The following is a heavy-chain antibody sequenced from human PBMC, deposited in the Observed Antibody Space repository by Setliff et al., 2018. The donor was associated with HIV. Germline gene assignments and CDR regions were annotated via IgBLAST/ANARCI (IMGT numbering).Heavy chain of an antibody. Sequence: SETLSLTCTVSGGSISSGSYYWSWIRQPAGKGLEWIGHIYTSGSTNYNPSLKSRVTISLDTSKNQFSLKLNSVTAADTAVYYCARADCSGGSCYSPGYWGQGTLVTVSS. CDR2: IYTSGST. J-gene: IGHJ4*02. CDR3: ARADCSGGSCYSPGY. D-gene: IGHD2-15*01. CDR1: GGSISSGSYY. V-gene: IGHV4-61*09.